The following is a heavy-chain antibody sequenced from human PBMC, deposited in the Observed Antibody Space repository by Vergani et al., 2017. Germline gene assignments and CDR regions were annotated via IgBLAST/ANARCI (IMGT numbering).Heavy chain of an antibody. CDR2: IYLGDSDT. V-gene: IGHV5-51*03. J-gene: IGHJ5*02. Sequence: EVQLVQSGAEVKKPGESLKISCKGSRYSFTSYWIGWVRQMPGKGLEWMGIIYLGDSDTRYSPSFQGQVTISADKSISTAYLQWSSLKAADTAMYYCGRLAPAGWRWLRGWFDPGGQGTLVTVSS. D-gene: IGHD6-19*01. CDR1: RYSFTSYW. CDR3: GRLAPAGWRWLRGWFDP.